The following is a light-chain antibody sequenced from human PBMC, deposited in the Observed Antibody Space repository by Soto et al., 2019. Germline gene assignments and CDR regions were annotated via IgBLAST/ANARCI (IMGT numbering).Light chain of an antibody. V-gene: IGLV2-14*01. Sequence: QSALTQPASVSRSPGQSVTISCTGTSRDVGGYKYVSWYQQHPGKAPKLIIYEVSNRPSGVSNRFSGSKSGNTASLTISGLQAEDEADYYCTSYRGSSTLVFGGGTK. CDR2: EVS. CDR3: TSYRGSSTLV. J-gene: IGLJ2*01. CDR1: SRDVGGYKY.